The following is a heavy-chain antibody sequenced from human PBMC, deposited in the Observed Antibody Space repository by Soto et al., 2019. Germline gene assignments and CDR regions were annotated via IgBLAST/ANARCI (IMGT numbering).Heavy chain of an antibody. V-gene: IGHV4-30-2*01. CDR1: GGSISSGGYS. CDR2: IYHSGST. CDR3: ARLPTTSYYYMDV. Sequence: SATLSLTCAVSGGSISSGGYSWSWIRQPPGKGLEWIGYIYHSGSTNYNPSLKSRVTISVDTSKNQFSLKLSSVTAADTAVYYCARLPTTSYYYMDVWGKGTTVTVSS. J-gene: IGHJ6*03. D-gene: IGHD1-26*01.